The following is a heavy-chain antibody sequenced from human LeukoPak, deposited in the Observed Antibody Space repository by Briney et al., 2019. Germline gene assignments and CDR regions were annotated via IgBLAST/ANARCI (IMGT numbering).Heavy chain of an antibody. D-gene: IGHD1-26*01. CDR2: FDPEDGET. CDR3: ATVQWELLQGPFDY. J-gene: IGHJ4*02. CDR1: GGTFSSYA. V-gene: IGHV1-24*01. Sequence: ASVKVSCKASGGTFSSYAISWVRQAPGKGLEWMGGFDPEDGETIYAQKFQGRVTMTEDTSTDTAYMELSSLRSEDTAVYYCATVQWELLQGPFDYWGQGTLVTVSS.